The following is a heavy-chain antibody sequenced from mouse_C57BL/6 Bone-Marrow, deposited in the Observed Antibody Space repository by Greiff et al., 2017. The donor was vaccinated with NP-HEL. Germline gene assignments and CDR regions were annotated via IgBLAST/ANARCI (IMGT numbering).Heavy chain of an antibody. CDR3: TTISGTTVVADY. CDR1: GFNIKDDY. V-gene: IGHV14-4*01. CDR2: IDTENGDT. J-gene: IGHJ2*01. Sequence: VQRKQSGAELVRPGGSVKFSCRASGFNIKDDYMHWVKQRPEQGLEWIGWIDTENGDTEDASKFQGKATITADTSSNTADLQLSSQTSEDTAVYYCTTISGTTVVADYWGQGTTLTVSS. D-gene: IGHD1-1*01.